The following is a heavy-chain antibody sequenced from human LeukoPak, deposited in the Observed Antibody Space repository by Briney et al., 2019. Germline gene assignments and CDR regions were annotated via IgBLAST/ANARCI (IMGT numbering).Heavy chain of an antibody. CDR3: ARDNDIVVVVAARDWYFDL. V-gene: IGHV1-69*05. J-gene: IGHJ2*01. Sequence: ASVKVSCKASGGTFSSYAISWVRQAPGQGLEWMGRIIPIFGTANYAQKFTGRVTITTDESTSTAYMELSSLRSEDTAVYYCARDNDIVVVVAARDWYFDLWGRGTLVTVSS. CDR1: GGTFSSYA. D-gene: IGHD2-15*01. CDR2: IIPIFGTA.